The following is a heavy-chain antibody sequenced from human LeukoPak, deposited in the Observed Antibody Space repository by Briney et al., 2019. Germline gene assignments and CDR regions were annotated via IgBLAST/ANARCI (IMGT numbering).Heavy chain of an antibody. CDR1: GFTFNTYT. J-gene: IGHJ4*02. Sequence: PGGSLRLSCAASGFTFNTYTMNWVRQAPGKGLEWVSYISGSSGIIDYADSVRGRFTISRDNAKNSLYLQMNSLRAEDTAVYYCAKDQTGYSSGWPYYFDYWGQGTLVTVSS. CDR3: AKDQTGYSSGWPYYFDY. V-gene: IGHV3-48*01. CDR2: ISGSSGII. D-gene: IGHD6-19*01.